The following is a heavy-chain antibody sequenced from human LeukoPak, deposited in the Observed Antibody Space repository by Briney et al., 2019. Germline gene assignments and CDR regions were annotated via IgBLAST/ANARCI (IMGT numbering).Heavy chain of an antibody. CDR2: INPNSGGT. CDR1: GYTFTGYY. D-gene: IGHD3-9*01. Sequence: SVKVSCKASGYTFTGYYMHWVRQAPGQGLEWMGRINPNSGGTNYAQKFQGRVTMTRDTSISTAYMELSRLRSDDTAVYYCARVYYDILTGYKPFDYWSQGTLVTVSS. V-gene: IGHV1-2*06. J-gene: IGHJ4*02. CDR3: ARVYYDILTGYKPFDY.